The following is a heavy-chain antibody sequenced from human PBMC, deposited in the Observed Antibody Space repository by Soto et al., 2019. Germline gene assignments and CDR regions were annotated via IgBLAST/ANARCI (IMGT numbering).Heavy chain of an antibody. Sequence: PGGSLRLSCAASGFTFSSYGMHRVRQAPGKGLEWVAVISYDGSNKYYADSVKGRFTISRDNSKNTLYLQMNSLRAEDTAVYYCAKDSSLTIFGVVNYYYYGMDVWGQGTTVTVS. J-gene: IGHJ6*02. CDR1: GFTFSSYG. V-gene: IGHV3-30*18. CDR2: ISYDGSNK. D-gene: IGHD3-3*01. CDR3: AKDSSLTIFGVVNYYYYGMDV.